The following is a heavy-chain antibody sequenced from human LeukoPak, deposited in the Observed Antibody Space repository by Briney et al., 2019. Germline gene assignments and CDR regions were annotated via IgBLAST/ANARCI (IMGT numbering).Heavy chain of an antibody. CDR2: ITNSGGGT. Sequence: GGSLRHSCAASGLTFNSYAMSWVRQAPGKGLEWVSSITNSGGGTFYADSVKGRFTISRDNSKNTLYLQMNSLRSEDMAVYYCAPRGQYYFVSWRQGTLVTVSS. J-gene: IGHJ4*02. V-gene: IGHV3-23*01. CDR1: GLTFNSYA. CDR3: APRGQYYFVS.